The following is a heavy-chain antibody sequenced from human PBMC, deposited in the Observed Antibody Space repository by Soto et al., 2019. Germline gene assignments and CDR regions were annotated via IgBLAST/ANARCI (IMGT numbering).Heavy chain of an antibody. CDR2: MFYSGLT. D-gene: IGHD2-15*01. CDR3: APLSVSLSGPYGIHV. V-gene: IGHV4-39*01. Sequence: CSVSGYSVSSSDYYWAWIRQPPGKGLEWIGSMFYSGLTYYNPSLKSRVTLSVGTSKNQFSVRLNSVTAADTAVYYCAPLSVSLSGPYGIHVWGQGTTVTVSS. CDR1: GYSVSSSDYY. J-gene: IGHJ6*02.